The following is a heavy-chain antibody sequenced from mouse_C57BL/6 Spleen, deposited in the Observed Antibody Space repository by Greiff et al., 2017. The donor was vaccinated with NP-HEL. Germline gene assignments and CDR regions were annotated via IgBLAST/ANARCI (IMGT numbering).Heavy chain of an antibody. V-gene: IGHV5-17*01. CDR3: ATGNPYYYGSSYSNAMDY. CDR1: GFTFSDYG. CDR2: ISSGSSTI. J-gene: IGHJ4*01. Sequence: EVNVVESGGGLVKPGGSLKLSCAASGFTFSDYGMHWVRQAPEKGLEWVAYISSGSSTIYYADTVKGRFTISRDNAKNTLFLQMTSLRSEDTAMYYCATGNPYYYGSSYSNAMDYWGQGTSVTVSS. D-gene: IGHD1-1*01.